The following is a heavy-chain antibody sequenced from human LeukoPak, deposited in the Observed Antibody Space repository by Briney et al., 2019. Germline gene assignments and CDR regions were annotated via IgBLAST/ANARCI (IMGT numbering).Heavy chain of an antibody. D-gene: IGHD3-16*01. CDR1: GGSISGYY. Sequence: PSETLSLTCTVSGGSISGYYWSWIRQPPGKGLEWIGYIYYSGSTNYNPSLKSRVTISVDTSKNQFSLKLSSVTAADTAVYYCARERQITFGGVIANWFDPWGQGTLVTVSS. V-gene: IGHV4-59*01. CDR2: IYYSGST. CDR3: ARERQITFGGVIANWFDP. J-gene: IGHJ5*02.